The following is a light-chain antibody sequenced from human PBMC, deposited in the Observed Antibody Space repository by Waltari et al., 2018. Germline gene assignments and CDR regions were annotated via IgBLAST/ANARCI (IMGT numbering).Light chain of an antibody. CDR1: PSVSASF. Sequence: EIVLTQSPGTLSLSPGERATLSCSASPSVSASFLAWYQQKPGQAPRLLISGASTRATGIPDRFSGSGSGTDFTLTINRLEPEDFALYYCQQYGSPPYTFGQGTRLEIK. CDR3: QQYGSPPYT. CDR2: GAS. J-gene: IGKJ2*01. V-gene: IGKV3-20*01.